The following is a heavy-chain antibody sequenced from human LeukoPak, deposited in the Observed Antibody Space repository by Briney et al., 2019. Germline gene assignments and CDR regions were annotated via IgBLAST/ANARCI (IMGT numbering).Heavy chain of an antibody. V-gene: IGHV1-69*13. CDR2: IIPIFGTA. J-gene: IGHJ6*02. CDR1: GGTFSSYA. D-gene: IGHD2/OR15-2a*01. CDR3: ARGNPDQYGMDV. Sequence: SVKVSCKASGGTFSSYAISWVRQAPGQGLEWMGGIIPIFGTANYAQKLQGRVTITADGSTSTAYMELSSLRSEDTAVYYCARGNPDQYGMDVWGQGTTVTVSS.